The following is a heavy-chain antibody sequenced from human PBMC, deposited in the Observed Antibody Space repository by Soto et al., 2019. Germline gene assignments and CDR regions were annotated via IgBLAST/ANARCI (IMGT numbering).Heavy chain of an antibody. J-gene: IGHJ4*02. CDR2: MNPNSGDT. CDR1: GYTFTSYE. V-gene: IGHV1-8*01. D-gene: IGHD3-10*01. Sequence: QVQLVQSGAEVKKPGASVKVSCKASGYTFTSYEINWVRQATGQGLEWMGWMNPNSGDTGYAQKFQGRVTMTRNTTISTTYMELSSLRSEDTPVYYCARGELLWFGELLWWGQGTLFTVSS. CDR3: ARGELLWFGELLW.